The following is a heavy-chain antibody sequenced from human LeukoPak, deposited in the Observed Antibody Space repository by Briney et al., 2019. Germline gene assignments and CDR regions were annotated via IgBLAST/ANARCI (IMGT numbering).Heavy chain of an antibody. J-gene: IGHJ4*02. CDR3: ARVSSNSSSWYLDY. CDR2: INHSGST. V-gene: IGHV4-34*01. Sequence: SETLSLTCAVYGGSFSGYYWSWIRQPPGEGLEWIGEINHSGSTNYNPSLKSRVTISVDTSKNQFSLKLSSVTAADTAVYYCARVSSNSSSWYLDYWGQGTLVTVSS. CDR1: GGSFSGYY. D-gene: IGHD6-13*01.